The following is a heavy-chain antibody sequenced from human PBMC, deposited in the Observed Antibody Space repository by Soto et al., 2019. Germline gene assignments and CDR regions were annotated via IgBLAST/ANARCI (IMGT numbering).Heavy chain of an antibody. D-gene: IGHD3-10*01. J-gene: IGHJ6*02. CDR2: ISYDGSNK. CDR3: AKDLRFGELFPKYYYYGMDV. Sequence: PGGSLRLSCAASGFTFSSYGMHWVRQAPGKGLEWVAVISYDGSNKYYADSVKGRFTISRDNSRNTPYLQMNSLRAEDTAVYYCAKDLRFGELFPKYYYYGMDVWGQGTTVTVSS. V-gene: IGHV3-30*18. CDR1: GFTFSSYG.